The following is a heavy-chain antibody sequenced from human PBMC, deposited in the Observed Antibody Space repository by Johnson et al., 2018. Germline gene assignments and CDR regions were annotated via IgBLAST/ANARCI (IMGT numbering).Heavy chain of an antibody. D-gene: IGHD2-2*01. CDR3: AKDLGYWSNPSCPPPYGMDV. CDR1: GFTFSDYY. J-gene: IGHJ6*02. V-gene: IGHV3-23*01. Sequence: VQLQESGGGLVQPGGSLRLSCTGTGFTFSDYYMNWVRQAPGKGLEWVSVISSGAGGLIYYADSVTGRFTISRDNSKNTVYLQMNSMRVEDTAGYYCAKDLGYWSNPSCPPPYGMDVWGQGTTVTVS. CDR2: ISSGAGGLI.